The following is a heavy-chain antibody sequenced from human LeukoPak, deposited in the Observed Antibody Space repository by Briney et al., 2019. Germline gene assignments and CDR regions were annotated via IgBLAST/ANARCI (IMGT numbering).Heavy chain of an antibody. V-gene: IGHV3-30-3*01. J-gene: IGHJ3*02. CDR3: ARSRVRFGEFYSEAFDI. CDR2: ISYDGSNK. Sequence: GRSLRLPCAASGFTFSSYAMHWVRQAPGKGLEWVAVISYDGSNKYYADSVKGRFTISRDNSKNTLYLQMNSLRAEDTAVYYCARSRVRFGEFYSEAFDIWGQGTMVTVSS. CDR1: GFTFSSYA. D-gene: IGHD3-10*01.